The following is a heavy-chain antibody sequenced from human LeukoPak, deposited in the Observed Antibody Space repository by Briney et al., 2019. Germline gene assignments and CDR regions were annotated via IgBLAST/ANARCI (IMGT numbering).Heavy chain of an antibody. CDR1: GFMFSNYA. J-gene: IGHJ4*02. CDR3: AKDGGGMATAYFDY. D-gene: IGHD5-24*01. V-gene: IGHV3-9*01. Sequence: GRSLRLSCVASGFMFSNYAMHWVRQAPGKGLEWVSGISWNSGSIGYADSVKGRFTISRDNAKNSLYLQMNSLRAEDTALYYCAKDGGGMATAYFDYWGQGTLVTVSS. CDR2: ISWNSGSI.